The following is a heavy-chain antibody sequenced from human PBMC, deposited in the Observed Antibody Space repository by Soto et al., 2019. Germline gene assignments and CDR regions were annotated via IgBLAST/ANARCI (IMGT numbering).Heavy chain of an antibody. V-gene: IGHV1-18*01. CDR1: GYTFYSHI. CDR2: ISADNSNT. J-gene: IGHJ6*02. Sequence: ASVKVSCKASGYTFYSHIISGVRQAPGQGLEWMGRISADNSNTKYAQKFRGRVTMTTDTSTSTVYMELRNLRSDDTAVYYSARCIKQDYYYGMDVWGQGTTVNVSS. D-gene: IGHD2-21*01. CDR3: ARCIKQDYYYGMDV.